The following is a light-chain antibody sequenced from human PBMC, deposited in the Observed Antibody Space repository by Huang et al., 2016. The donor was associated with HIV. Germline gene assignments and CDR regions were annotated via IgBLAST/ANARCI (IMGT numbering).Light chain of an antibody. V-gene: IGKV1-5*03. J-gene: IGKJ2*01. CDR3: QQYSRSAT. CDR2: KAT. CDR1: QSVTIW. Sequence: DIQMTQSPSTLSAAVGDRVTITCRASQSVTIWLAWFQQKPGKAPKLLIYKATTLEIWGPSRFRGSGSGTEFTLTIDSLQPDDGATYYCQQYSRSATFGQGTKLEIK.